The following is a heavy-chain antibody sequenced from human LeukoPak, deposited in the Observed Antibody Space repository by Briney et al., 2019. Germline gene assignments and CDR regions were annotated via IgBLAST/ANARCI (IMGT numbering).Heavy chain of an antibody. J-gene: IGHJ4*02. CDR2: IKQGGSEK. V-gene: IGHV3-7*01. D-gene: IGHD3-10*01. Sequence: PGGSLRLSCEASGFTFGTFWMSWVRQAPGKGLEWVANIKQGGSEKNYVDSEKGRFTIARDDAKNSLYLQMNSLRAEDTAVYFCARDKGGMVPFDYWGQGTLVTVSS. CDR3: ARDKGGMVPFDY. CDR1: GFTFGTFW.